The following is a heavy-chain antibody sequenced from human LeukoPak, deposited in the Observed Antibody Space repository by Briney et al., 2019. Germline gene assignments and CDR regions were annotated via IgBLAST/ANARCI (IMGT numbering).Heavy chain of an antibody. CDR1: GYTFTSYD. CDR3: AKRSSSWYAGTGYNWFDP. Sequence: GASVTVSCKASGYTFTSYDINWVRQATGQGLEWMGWVNPNSGNTGYAQKFQGRVTITRNTSISTAYMELSSLRSEDTAVYYCAKRSSSWYAGTGYNWFDPWGQGTLVTVSS. V-gene: IGHV1-8*03. D-gene: IGHD6-13*01. CDR2: VNPNSGNT. J-gene: IGHJ5*02.